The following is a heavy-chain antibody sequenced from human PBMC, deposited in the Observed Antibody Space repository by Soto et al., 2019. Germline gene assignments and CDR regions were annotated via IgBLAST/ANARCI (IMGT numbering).Heavy chain of an antibody. CDR1: GFTFSTYW. Sequence: GGSLRLSCAASGFTFSTYWMHWVRQAPGTGLEWVSRIKGDGSSTSYADSVKGRFTISRDNAKNTLYVQMNSLGAEDTAVYWCARGIRNYYGVDVWGQGTTVTVSS. CDR3: ARGIRNYYGVDV. V-gene: IGHV3-74*01. CDR2: IKGDGSST. J-gene: IGHJ6*02.